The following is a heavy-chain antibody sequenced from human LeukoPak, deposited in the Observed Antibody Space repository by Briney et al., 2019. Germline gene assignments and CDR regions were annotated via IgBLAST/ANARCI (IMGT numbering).Heavy chain of an antibody. Sequence: PGGSLRLSCAASGFTLSDYYMSWIRQAPGKGLEWVSCISSSGSATYYADSVKGRFTISRDNPKNSLYLQMNSLRADDTAVYYCARESRYSHDYWGQGTLVTVSS. V-gene: IGHV3-11*04. CDR1: GFTLSDYY. CDR3: ARESRYSHDY. CDR2: ISSSGSAT. D-gene: IGHD5-18*01. J-gene: IGHJ4*02.